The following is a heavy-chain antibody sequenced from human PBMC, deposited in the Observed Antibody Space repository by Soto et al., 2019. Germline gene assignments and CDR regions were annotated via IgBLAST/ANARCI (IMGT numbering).Heavy chain of an antibody. Sequence: ASVKVSCKASGYTFTSYYMHWVRQAPGQGLEWMGIINPSGGSTSYAQKFQGRVTMTRDTSTSTVYMELSSLRSEHTAVYYCARAYCSSTSCRHALDYWGQGTLVTVSS. CDR1: GYTFTSYY. D-gene: IGHD2-2*01. CDR3: ARAYCSSTSCRHALDY. CDR2: INPSGGST. J-gene: IGHJ4*02. V-gene: IGHV1-46*03.